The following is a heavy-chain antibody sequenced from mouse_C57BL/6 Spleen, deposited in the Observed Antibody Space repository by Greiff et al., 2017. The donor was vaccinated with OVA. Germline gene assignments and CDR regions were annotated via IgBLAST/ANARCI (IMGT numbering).Heavy chain of an antibody. V-gene: IGHV10-3*01. D-gene: IGHD1-1*01. CDR2: IRSKSSNYAT. CDR3: VREITTVVYFDY. CDR1: GFTFNTYA. J-gene: IGHJ2*01. Sequence: EVQGVESGGGLVQPKGSLKLSCAASGFTFNTYAMHWVRQAPGKGLEWVARIRSKSSNYATYYADSVKDRFTISRDDSQSMLYLQMNNLKTEDTAMYYCVREITTVVYFDYWGQGTTLTVSS.